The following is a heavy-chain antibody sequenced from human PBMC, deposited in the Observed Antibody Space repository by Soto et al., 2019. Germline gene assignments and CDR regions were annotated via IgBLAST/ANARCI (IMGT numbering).Heavy chain of an antibody. CDR1: GYTFTSYG. CDR3: ARDHKYYDFWSGYSTPKYYFDY. CDR2: ISAYNGNT. D-gene: IGHD3-3*01. V-gene: IGHV1-18*01. J-gene: IGHJ4*02. Sequence: ASVKVSWKASGYTFTSYGISWVRQAPGQGLEWMGWISAYNGNTNYAQKLQGRVTMTTDTSTSTAYMELRSLRSDDTAVYYCARDHKYYDFWSGYSTPKYYFDYWGQGTLVTVSS.